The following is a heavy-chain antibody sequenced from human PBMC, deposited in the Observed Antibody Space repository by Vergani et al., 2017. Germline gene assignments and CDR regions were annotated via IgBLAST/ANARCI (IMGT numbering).Heavy chain of an antibody. J-gene: IGHJ4*02. Sequence: QVQLQESGPGLVKPSQTLSLTCTVSGGSISSGSYYWSWIRQPAGKGLEWIGRIYTSGSTNYNPSLKSRVTISVDTSKNQFSLKLSSVTAADTAVYYCAGEAAVPFSYGPPGFDYWGQGTLVTVSS. V-gene: IGHV4-61*02. CDR3: AGEAAVPFSYGPPGFDY. D-gene: IGHD5-18*01. CDR1: GGSISSGSYY. CDR2: IYTSGST.